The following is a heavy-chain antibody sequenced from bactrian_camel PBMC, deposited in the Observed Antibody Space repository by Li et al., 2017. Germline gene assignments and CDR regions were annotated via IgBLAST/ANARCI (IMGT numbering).Heavy chain of an antibody. CDR2: LDSDGNT. J-gene: IGHJ4*01. Sequence: HVQLVESGGGSVQSGGSLTLSCAASGFISNSYCIGWFRQAPGKEREGIATLDSDGNTDYAPSVKGRFTISQDKAKNALYLQLNSLKTEDMAMYYCTKAKLRYGGAWSAWDEANVRGPGTQVTVS. V-gene: IGHV3S1*01. D-gene: IGHD2*01. CDR3: TKAKLRYGGAWSAWDEANV. CDR1: GFISNSYC.